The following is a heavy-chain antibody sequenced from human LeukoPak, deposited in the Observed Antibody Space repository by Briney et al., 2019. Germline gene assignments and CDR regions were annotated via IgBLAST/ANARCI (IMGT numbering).Heavy chain of an antibody. CDR3: AKDSLSTVTVTPSY. J-gene: IGHJ4*02. CDR2: ISGSGGST. CDR1: GFTFSSYA. D-gene: IGHD4-17*01. Sequence: GGSLRLSCAASGFTFSSYAMSWARQAPGKGLEWVSAISGSGGSTYYADSVKGRFTISRDNSKNTLYLQMNSLRAEDTAVYYCAKDSLSTVTVTPSYWGQGTLVTVSS. V-gene: IGHV3-23*01.